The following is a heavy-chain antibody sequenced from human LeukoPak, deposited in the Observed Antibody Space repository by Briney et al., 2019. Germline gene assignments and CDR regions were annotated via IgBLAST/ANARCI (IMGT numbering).Heavy chain of an antibody. CDR3: ASPSISSSTYDY. CDR2: INYSGNT. V-gene: IGHV4-39*01. CDR1: GGSISGSTYF. D-gene: IGHD6-6*01. Sequence: KPSETLSLTCTVSGGSISGSTYFWGWLRQPPGKGLEWIGSINYSGNTYYNPSLKSRVTISVDTSKNQFSLRLSSVTAADTAVYYCASPSISSSTYDYWGQGTLVTVSS. J-gene: IGHJ4*02.